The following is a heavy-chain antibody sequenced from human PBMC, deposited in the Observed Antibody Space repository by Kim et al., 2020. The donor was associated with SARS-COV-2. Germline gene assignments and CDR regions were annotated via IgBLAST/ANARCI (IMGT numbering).Heavy chain of an antibody. D-gene: IGHD2-15*01. CDR2: INHSGST. CDR3: ARGGKRWYPGLNWFDP. CDR1: GGSFSGYY. Sequence: SETLSLTCAVYGGSFSGYYWSWIRQPPGKGLEWIGEINHSGSTNYNPSLKSRVTISVDTSKNQFSLKLSSVTAADTAVYYCARGGKRWYPGLNWFDPWGQGTLVTVSS. J-gene: IGHJ5*02. V-gene: IGHV4-34*01.